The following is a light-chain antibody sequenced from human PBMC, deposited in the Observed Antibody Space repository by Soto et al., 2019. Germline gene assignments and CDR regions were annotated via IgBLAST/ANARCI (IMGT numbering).Light chain of an antibody. CDR2: GAS. CDR3: QQCSNWPRT. CDR1: QSVSTC. V-gene: IGKV3-11*01. Sequence: EIVLTQSPATLSLSPGERATLSCRASQSVSTCLGWYQQKPGQAPRLLIYGASNRATGIPARFSGSGSVTDFTLSISSLEPEDFAVFYCQQCSNWPRTFGQGTKVEIK. J-gene: IGKJ1*01.